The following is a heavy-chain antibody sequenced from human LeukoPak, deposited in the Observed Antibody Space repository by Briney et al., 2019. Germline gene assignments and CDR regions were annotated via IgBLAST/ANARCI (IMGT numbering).Heavy chain of an antibody. CDR1: GFTFSSYE. CDR3: AKTGYYYDRSDYYYDRSRYFDL. J-gene: IGHJ2*01. CDR2: ISGSGGNT. V-gene: IGHV3-23*01. D-gene: IGHD3-22*01. Sequence: GGSLRLSCAASGFTFSSYEMNWVRQAPGKGLEWVSAISGSGGNTYYADSVKGRFTIPRDNSKNTLYLQMNSLRAEDTAVYYCAKTGYYYDRSDYYYDRSRYFDLWGRGTLVTVSS.